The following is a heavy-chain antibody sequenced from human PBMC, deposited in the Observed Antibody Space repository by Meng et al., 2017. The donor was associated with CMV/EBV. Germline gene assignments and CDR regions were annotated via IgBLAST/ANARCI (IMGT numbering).Heavy chain of an antibody. CDR1: GGSISSGDYY. CDR3: ARVTSRVAGAFDY. D-gene: IGHD1-14*01. Sequence: QVQLQESGPGLVKPSQTLSCTCTVSGGSISSGDYYWSWIRQPPGKGLEWIGYIYYSGSTYYNPSLKSRVTISVDTSKNQFSLKLSSVTAADTAVYYCARVTSRVAGAFDYWGQGTLVTVSS. V-gene: IGHV4-30-4*08. CDR2: IYYSGST. J-gene: IGHJ4*02.